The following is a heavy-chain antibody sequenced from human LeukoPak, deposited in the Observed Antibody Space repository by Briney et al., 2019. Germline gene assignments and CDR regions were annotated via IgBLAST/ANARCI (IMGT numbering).Heavy chain of an antibody. CDR1: GGPISSYY. V-gene: IGHV4-59*08. J-gene: IGHJ4*02. CDR3: ARQVRDSSPGLYFDY. CDR2: IYYSGST. D-gene: IGHD3-22*01. Sequence: SETLSLTCTVSGGPISSYYWSWIRQPPGKGLEWIGYIYYSGSTNYNPSLKSRVTISVDTSKNQFSLKLSSVTAADTAVYYCARQVRDSSPGLYFDYWGQGTLVTVSS.